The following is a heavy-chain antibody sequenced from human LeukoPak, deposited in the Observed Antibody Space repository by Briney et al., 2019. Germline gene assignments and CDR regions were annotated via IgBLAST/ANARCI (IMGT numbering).Heavy chain of an antibody. Sequence: ASVKVSCRASGYTFTGYYMHWVRQAPGQGREWMGWINPNSGVPNYAQQFQGRATMTRDTFSSTAYMERIRLRAEDTAVYYCASPGDCSSTSCLRYWGQGTLVTVSS. CDR1: GYTFTGYY. D-gene: IGHD2-2*01. V-gene: IGHV1-2*02. CDR3: ASPGDCSSTSCLRY. CDR2: INPNSGVP. J-gene: IGHJ4*02.